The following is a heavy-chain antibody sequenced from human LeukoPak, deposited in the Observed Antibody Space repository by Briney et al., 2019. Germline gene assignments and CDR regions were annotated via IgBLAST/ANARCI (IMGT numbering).Heavy chain of an antibody. CDR1: GGSISSSSYY. CDR3: ARHDPDFWSGYFPGPDY. V-gene: IGHV4-39*01. Sequence: SETLSLTCTVSGGSISSSSYYWGWIRQPPGKGLEWIGSIYYSGSTYYNPSLKSRVTISVDTSKNQFSLKLSSVTAADTAVYYCARHDPDFWSGYFPGPDYWGQGTLVTVS. CDR2: IYYSGST. J-gene: IGHJ4*02. D-gene: IGHD3-3*01.